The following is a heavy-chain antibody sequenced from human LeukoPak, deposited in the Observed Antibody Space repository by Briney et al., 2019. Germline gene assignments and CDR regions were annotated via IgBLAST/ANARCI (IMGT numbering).Heavy chain of an antibody. V-gene: IGHV3-23*01. CDR1: GFTFSSYA. J-gene: IGHJ4*02. CDR2: ITGSGGDT. D-gene: IGHD1-26*01. Sequence: GGSLRLSCAASGFTFSSYAMSWVRQAPGKGLEWVSTITGSGGDTYYTDSVKGRFTISRDNSKNTLYLQMNSLRAEDTAVYYCATGAVGALDYWGQGTLVTVSS. CDR3: ATGAVGALDY.